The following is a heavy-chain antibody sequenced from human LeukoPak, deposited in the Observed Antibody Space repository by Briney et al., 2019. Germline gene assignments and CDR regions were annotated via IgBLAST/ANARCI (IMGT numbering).Heavy chain of an antibody. J-gene: IGHJ4*02. CDR3: ARGGRGDYYDSSGYSEN. V-gene: IGHV3-53*01. D-gene: IGHD3-22*01. CDR2: IYSGGST. Sequence: SGGSLRLSCAASGFTVSSNYMSWVRQAPGKGLEWVSVIYSGGSTYYADSVKGRFTISRDNSKNTLYLQMNSLRAEDTAVYYCARGGRGDYYDSSGYSENWGQGTLVTVSS. CDR1: GFTVSSNY.